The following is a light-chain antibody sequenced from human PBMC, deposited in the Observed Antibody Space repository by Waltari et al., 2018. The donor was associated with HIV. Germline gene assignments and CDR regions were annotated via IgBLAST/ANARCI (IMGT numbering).Light chain of an antibody. V-gene: IGLV2-23*02. J-gene: IGLJ3*02. CDR3: CSYAGSGLV. CDR2: EVT. CDR1: SIAVGAYPF. Sequence: QSALTHPASVSGSPGQSITISSTGTSIAVGAYPFVPWYQQHPGGVPKLRIYEVTKRASGVSIRFTGSKSAKKACQTISGLQAEDEADYYCCSYAGSGLVFGGGTKLTVL.